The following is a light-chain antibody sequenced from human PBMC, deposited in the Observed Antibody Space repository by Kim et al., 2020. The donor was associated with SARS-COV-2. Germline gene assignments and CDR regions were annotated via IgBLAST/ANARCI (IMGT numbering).Light chain of an antibody. CDR3: LKHDSAPWT. Sequence: ASVGDRVTITCRASQASSNYLGWYQQKPGKGPKLLVYAASALHSGVPSRFSGSGSGTHFTLTISSLQPEDVATYYCLKHDSAPWTFGQGTKVEIK. CDR2: AAS. J-gene: IGKJ1*01. CDR1: QASSNY. V-gene: IGKV1-27*01.